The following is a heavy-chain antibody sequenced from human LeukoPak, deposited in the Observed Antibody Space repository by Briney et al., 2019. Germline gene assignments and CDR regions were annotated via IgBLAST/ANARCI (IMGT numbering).Heavy chain of an antibody. Sequence: SVKVSCKASGGTFSSYAISWVRQAPGQGLEWMGGIIPIFGTANYAQKFQGRVTITADESTSTAHMELSSLRSEDTAVYYCAGTDGFDCSGGSCTNTYYFDYWGQGTLVTVSS. D-gene: IGHD2-15*01. CDR3: AGTDGFDCSGGSCTNTYYFDY. CDR2: IIPIFGTA. CDR1: GGTFSSYA. J-gene: IGHJ4*02. V-gene: IGHV1-69*01.